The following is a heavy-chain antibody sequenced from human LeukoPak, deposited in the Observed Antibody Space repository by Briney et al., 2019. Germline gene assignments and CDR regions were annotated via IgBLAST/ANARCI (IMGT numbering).Heavy chain of an antibody. CDR2: ISGSDGST. D-gene: IGHD2-15*01. Sequence: GGSLRLSCAASGFTFSNYAMNWVRQAPGKGLEWVSVISGSDGSTYYADSVKGRVTISRDNSKNTLYLQMNSLRVEDPALYYCAKCEVVAATMGRFDYWGQGTLVTVSS. CDR1: GFTFSNYA. V-gene: IGHV3-23*01. CDR3: AKCEVVAATMGRFDY. J-gene: IGHJ4*02.